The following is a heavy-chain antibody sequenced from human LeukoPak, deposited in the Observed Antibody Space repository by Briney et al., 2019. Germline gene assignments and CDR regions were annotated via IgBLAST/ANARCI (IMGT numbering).Heavy chain of an antibody. J-gene: IGHJ4*02. CDR1: GYTFTGYY. D-gene: IGHD3-10*01. CDR2: INPNSGGT. Sequence: ASVNVSCKASGYTFTGYYMHWVRQAPGQGLEWMGWINPNSGGTNYAQKFQGRVTMTRDTSISTAYMELSRLRSDDTAVYYCARGEYYGSGSYPFDYWGQGTLVTVSS. CDR3: ARGEYYGSGSYPFDY. V-gene: IGHV1-2*02.